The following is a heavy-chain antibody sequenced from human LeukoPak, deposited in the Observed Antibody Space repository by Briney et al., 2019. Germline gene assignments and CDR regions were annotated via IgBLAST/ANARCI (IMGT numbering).Heavy chain of an antibody. CDR3: ARSPMVRGVIISWFDP. V-gene: IGHV1-69*13. CDR1: GGTFSSYA. D-gene: IGHD3-10*01. CDR2: IIPIFGTA. J-gene: IGHJ5*02. Sequence: SVKVSCKASGGTFSSYAISWVRQAPGQGLEWMRGIIPIFGTANYAQKFQGRVTITADESTSTAYMELSSLRSEDTAVYYCARSPMVRGVIISWFDPWGQGTLVTVSS.